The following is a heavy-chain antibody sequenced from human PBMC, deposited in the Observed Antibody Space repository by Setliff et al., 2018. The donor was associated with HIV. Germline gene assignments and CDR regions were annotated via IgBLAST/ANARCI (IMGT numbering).Heavy chain of an antibody. CDR2: MNPNSGNT. CDR1: GYTFTSYD. D-gene: IGHD5-12*01. J-gene: IGHJ4*02. Sequence: ASVKVSCKASGYTFTSYDIHWLRQATGQGLEWMGWMNPNSGNTGYAQKFQGRVTITRKTSISTAFMELSSLRSEDTAVYYCARGYSGYDSYYFDYWGQGTRVTVSS. CDR3: ARGYSGYDSYYFDY. V-gene: IGHV1-8*03.